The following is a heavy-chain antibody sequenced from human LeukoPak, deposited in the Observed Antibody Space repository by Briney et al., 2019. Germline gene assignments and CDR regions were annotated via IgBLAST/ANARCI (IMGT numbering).Heavy chain of an antibody. CDR2: IYSGGST. CDR1: GFTVSSNY. D-gene: IGHD3-22*01. V-gene: IGHV3-53*01. Sequence: GGSLRLSCAASGFTVSSNYMSWVRQAPGKGLEWVSVIYSGGSTYYADSVKGRFTISRDNSKNTLYLQMNSLRAEDTAVYYCARRSWLSDAFDIWGQGTMVTVSS. J-gene: IGHJ3*02. CDR3: ARRSWLSDAFDI.